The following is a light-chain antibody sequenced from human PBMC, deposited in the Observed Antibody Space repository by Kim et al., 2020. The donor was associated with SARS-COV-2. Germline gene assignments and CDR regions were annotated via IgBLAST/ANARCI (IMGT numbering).Light chain of an antibody. Sequence: EIVLTQSPGTLSLSPGERATLSCRASQTISSSSLVWYQQKHGQPPRLLVYAASKRATAIPDRFSGSGSGTDFTLTIARLEPDDFAMYYCQHYGTSLPILSFGGGTKVDIK. CDR3: QHYGTSLPILS. J-gene: IGKJ4*01. V-gene: IGKV3-20*01. CDR1: QTISSSS. CDR2: AAS.